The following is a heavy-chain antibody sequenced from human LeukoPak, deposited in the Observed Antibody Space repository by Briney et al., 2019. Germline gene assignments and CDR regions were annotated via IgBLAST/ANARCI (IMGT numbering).Heavy chain of an antibody. J-gene: IGHJ3*02. Sequence: SETLSLTCTVSGGSISSYYWSWIRQPPGKGLEWIGYIYYSGSTNYNPSLKSRVTISVDTSKNQFSLKLSSVTAADTAVYYCARATRKSYQPLPKRDDAFDIWGQGTMVTVSS. V-gene: IGHV4-59*08. CDR1: GGSISSYY. D-gene: IGHD2-2*01. CDR2: IYYSGST. CDR3: ARATRKSYQPLPKRDDAFDI.